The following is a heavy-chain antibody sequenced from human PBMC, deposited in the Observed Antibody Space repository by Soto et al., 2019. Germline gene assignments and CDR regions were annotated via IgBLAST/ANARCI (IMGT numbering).Heavy chain of an antibody. CDR1: GLTFSSYS. V-gene: IGHV3-48*01. D-gene: IGHD2-8*01. CDR3: VMGYYFDY. J-gene: IGHJ4*02. CDR2: ISTSSTTI. Sequence: EVQLVESGGGLVQPGGSLRLSCAASGLTFSSYSMNWVRQAPGKGLEWVSDISTSSTTIYYADSVKSRFTISRDNAKNSLYLQMNSLRAEDTAVYYCVMGYYFDYWGQGTLVTVSS.